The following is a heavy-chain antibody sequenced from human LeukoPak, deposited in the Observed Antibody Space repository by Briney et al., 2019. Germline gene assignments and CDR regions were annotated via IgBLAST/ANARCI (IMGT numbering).Heavy chain of an antibody. CDR2: INHSGST. CDR3: ARVPGGYDSFYYYMDV. J-gene: IGHJ6*03. D-gene: IGHD5-12*01. CDR1: GGSFSGYY. Sequence: SETLSLTCAVYGGSFSGYYWSWIRQPPGKGLEWIGEINHSGSTNYNPSLKSRVTISVDTSKNQFSLKLSSVTAADTAVYYCARVPGGYDSFYYYMDVWGKGTTVTISS. V-gene: IGHV4-34*01.